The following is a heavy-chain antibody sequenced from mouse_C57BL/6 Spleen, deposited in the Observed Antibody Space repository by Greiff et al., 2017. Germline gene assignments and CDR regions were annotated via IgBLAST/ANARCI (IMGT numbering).Heavy chain of an antibody. V-gene: IGHV3-6*01. CDR1: GYSITSGYY. CDR3: ARGRNYDCYAMEY. CDR2: ISYDGSN. Sequence: EVQLQQSGPGLVKPSQSLSLTCSVTGYSITSGYYWNWIRQFPGNTLERIGYISYDGSNNYNPSLQNRISITRDTSKNQFFLKLNSVTTEDTATYYCARGRNYDCYAMEYWGHGTSVTISS. J-gene: IGHJ4*01. D-gene: IGHD2-1*01.